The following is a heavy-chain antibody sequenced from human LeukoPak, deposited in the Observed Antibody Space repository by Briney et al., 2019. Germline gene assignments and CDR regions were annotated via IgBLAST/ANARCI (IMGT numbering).Heavy chain of an antibody. CDR1: GYTFISYG. CDR3: ARVVGPAAAGAFNWFDP. CDR2: INAYNGNT. J-gene: IGHJ5*02. V-gene: IGHV1-18*01. D-gene: IGHD6-13*01. Sequence: ASVKVSCKASGYTFISYGITWVRQAPGQGLEWMGWINAYNGNTNYAQRLQGRVTMITDTSTSTAYMELRSLRSDDTAIYYCARVVGPAAAGAFNWFDPWGQGTLVTVSS.